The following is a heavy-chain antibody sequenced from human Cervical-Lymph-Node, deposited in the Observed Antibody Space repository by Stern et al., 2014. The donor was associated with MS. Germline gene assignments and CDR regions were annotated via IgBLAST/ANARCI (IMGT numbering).Heavy chain of an antibody. D-gene: IGHD1-1*01. Sequence: QITLKESGPTLVKPRQTLTLTCRFSGFSLSTSGMGVGWIRQPPGKALEWLALIYWDDDKRYSPSLKNRLTITKDTSKNQVVLTMADLDPVDTATYYCAHTGQRRVQLPLIRFSYYFDYWGQGALVTVSS. CDR3: AHTGQRRVQLPLIRFSYYFDY. V-gene: IGHV2-5*02. J-gene: IGHJ4*02. CDR2: IYWDDDK. CDR1: GFSLSTSGMG.